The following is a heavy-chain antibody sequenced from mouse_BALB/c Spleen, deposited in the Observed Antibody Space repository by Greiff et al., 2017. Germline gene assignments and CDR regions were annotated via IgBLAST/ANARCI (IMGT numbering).Heavy chain of an antibody. V-gene: IGHV14-1*02. CDR1: GFNIKDYY. D-gene: IGHD1-1*01. CDR3: ARLLPFDY. Sequence: EVKLMESGAELVRPGALVKLSCKASGFNIKDYYMHWVKQRPEQGLEWIGWIDPENGNTIYDPKFQGKASITADTSSNTAYLQLSSLTSEDTAVYYCARLLPFDYWGQGTTLTVSS. CDR2: IDPENGNT. J-gene: IGHJ2*01.